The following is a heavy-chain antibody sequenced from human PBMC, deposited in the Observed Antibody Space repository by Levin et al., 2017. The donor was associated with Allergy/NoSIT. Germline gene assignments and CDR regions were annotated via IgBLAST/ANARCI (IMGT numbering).Heavy chain of an antibody. V-gene: IGHV1-2*02. J-gene: IGHJ4*02. D-gene: IGHD6-19*01. CDR2: INPNSGGT. CDR1: GYTFTGYY. CDR3: ARGPPVADATNFDY. Sequence: HGESLKISCKASGYTFTGYYMHWVRQAPGQGLEWMGWINPNSGGTNYAQKFQGRVTMTRDTSISTAYMELSRLRSDDTAVYYCARGPPVADATNFDYWGQGTLVTVSS.